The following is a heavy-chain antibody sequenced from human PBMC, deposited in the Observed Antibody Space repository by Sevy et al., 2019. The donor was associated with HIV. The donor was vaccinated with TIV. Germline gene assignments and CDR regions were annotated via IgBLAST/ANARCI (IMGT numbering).Heavy chain of an antibody. V-gene: IGHV3-11*01. CDR3: VGRPYSSTYSWSYYFDY. J-gene: IGHJ4*02. CDR1: GFTFSDYY. D-gene: IGHD5-18*01. Sequence: GGSLRLSCAASGFTFSDYYMSWIRQAPGKGLEWFSSISSSHHAIKYADSVKGRFAISRDNAKKSLYLQMNSLRAEDTAVYFCVGRPYSSTYSWSYYFDYWGLGTLVTVS. CDR2: ISSSHHAI.